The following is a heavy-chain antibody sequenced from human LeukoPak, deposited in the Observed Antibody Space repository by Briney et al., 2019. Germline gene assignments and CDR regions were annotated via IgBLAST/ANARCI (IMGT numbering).Heavy chain of an antibody. CDR2: LSWCGDE. CDR3: GHRLADRPYNGSPDYFDY. CDR1: GFALTTPRVG. J-gene: IGHJ4*02. V-gene: IGHV2-5*01. Sequence: SGPTLVKPTQTLTLTCTFAGFALTTPRVGVCWICHLPGKALEWLAFLSWCGDERYSPSQKNRLNLTKDTSKNQVHITMNNMDPVDTATYFCGHRLADRPYNGSPDYFDYWGQGTLVTVSS. D-gene: IGHD1-26*01.